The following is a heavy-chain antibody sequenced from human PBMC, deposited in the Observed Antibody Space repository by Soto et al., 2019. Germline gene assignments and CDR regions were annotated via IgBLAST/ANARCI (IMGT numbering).Heavy chain of an antibody. J-gene: IGHJ6*02. V-gene: IGHV4-39*01. CDR1: GGSISSSSYY. CDR2: IYYSGST. CDR3: ATNYAYYYYGMDV. Sequence: PSETLSLTCTVSGGSISSSSYYWGWIRQPPGKGLEWIGSIYYSGSTYYNPSLKSRVTISVDTSKNQFSLKLSSVTAADTAVYYCATNYAYYYYGMDVRGQGTTVTVSS. D-gene: IGHD4-4*01.